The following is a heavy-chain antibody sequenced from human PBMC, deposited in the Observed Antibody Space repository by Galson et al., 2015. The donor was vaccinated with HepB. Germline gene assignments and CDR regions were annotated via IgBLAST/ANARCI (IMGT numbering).Heavy chain of an antibody. D-gene: IGHD3-10*01. J-gene: IGHJ6*02. CDR1: GFTFSSYA. CDR3: AKVYYGSGSYYNLPGGMDV. Sequence: SLRLSCAASGFTFSSYAMSWVRQAPGKGLEWVSAISGSGGSTYYADSVKGRFTISRDNSKNTLYLQMNSLRAEDTAVYYCAKVYYGSGSYYNLPGGMDVWGQGTTVTVSS. CDR2: ISGSGGST. V-gene: IGHV3-23*01.